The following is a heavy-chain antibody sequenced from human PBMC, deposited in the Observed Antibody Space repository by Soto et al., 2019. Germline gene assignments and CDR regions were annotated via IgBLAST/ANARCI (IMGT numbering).Heavy chain of an antibody. J-gene: IGHJ2*01. Sequence: EVQLVESGGGLVQPGESLKLSCAASGFTFSGSAMHWVRQASGKGLEWVGRIRSKGNSYATAYAASVKGRFTISRDDSKNTAYLQMNSLETEDTAVYFCTTNALFWYFDLWGRGTLVTVSS. V-gene: IGHV3-73*01. CDR3: TTNALFWYFDL. CDR1: GFTFSGSA. D-gene: IGHD2-8*01. CDR2: IRSKGNSYAT.